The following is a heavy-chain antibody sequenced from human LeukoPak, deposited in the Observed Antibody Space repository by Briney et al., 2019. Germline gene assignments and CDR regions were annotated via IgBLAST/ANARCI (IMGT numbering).Heavy chain of an antibody. Sequence: GGALRLSCAASGFTFSSFGMHWVRQAPGKGLEWVAVICYDGTNKYYVDSVRGRVTISRENSKNTLYLQMNSLRPEDTAVYYCARGGLTASFDYWGPGTLVTVSS. CDR1: GFTFSSFG. J-gene: IGHJ4*02. CDR3: ARGGLTASFDY. CDR2: ICYDGTNK. D-gene: IGHD4/OR15-4a*01. V-gene: IGHV3-33*01.